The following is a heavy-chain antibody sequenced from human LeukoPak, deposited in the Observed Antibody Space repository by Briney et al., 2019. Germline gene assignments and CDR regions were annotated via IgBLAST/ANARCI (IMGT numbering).Heavy chain of an antibody. CDR1: GFTFSSYW. J-gene: IGHJ4*02. D-gene: IGHD2-15*01. V-gene: IGHV3-7*01. CDR3: ARVRAAATDY. Sequence: GGPLRLSCAASGFTFSSYWMSWVRQAPGKGLEWVANIKQGGSEKFYVDSVKGRFTISRDNAKSSLYLQMNSLRAEDTAVYYCARVRAAATDYWGQGTLVTVSS. CDR2: IKQGGSEK.